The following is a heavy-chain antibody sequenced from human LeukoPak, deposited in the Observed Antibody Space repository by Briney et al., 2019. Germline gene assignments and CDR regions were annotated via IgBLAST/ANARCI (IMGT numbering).Heavy chain of an antibody. J-gene: IGHJ4*02. V-gene: IGHV4-59*11. CDR2: IYYSGST. CDR1: GGSISSHY. D-gene: IGHD5-24*01. CDR3: ARTEMCFDY. Sequence: PSETLSLTCTVSGGSISSHYWSWIRQPPGKGLEWIGYIYYSGSTNYNPSLKSRVTISVDTSKNQFSLKLSSVTAADTAVYYCARTEMCFDYWGQGTLVTVSS.